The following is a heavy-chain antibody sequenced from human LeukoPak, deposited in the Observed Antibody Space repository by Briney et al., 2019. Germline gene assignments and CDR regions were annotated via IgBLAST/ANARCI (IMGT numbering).Heavy chain of an antibody. D-gene: IGHD3-22*01. CDR3: AKDLRYYDSSGCLDY. V-gene: IGHV3-9*01. CDR2: ISWNSGSI. J-gene: IGHJ4*02. Sequence: GGSLRLSCAASGFTFDDYAMHWVRHAPGKGLEWVSGISWNSGSIGYADSVKGRFTISRDNAKNSLYLQMNSLRAEDTALYYCAKDLRYYDSSGCLDYWGQGTLVTVSS. CDR1: GFTFDDYA.